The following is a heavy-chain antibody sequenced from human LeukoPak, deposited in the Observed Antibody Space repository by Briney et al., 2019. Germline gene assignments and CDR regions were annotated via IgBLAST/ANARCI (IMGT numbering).Heavy chain of an antibody. CDR2: ISYDGSVQ. CDR1: GFTFSHYA. V-gene: IGHV3-30*04. Sequence: PGGSLRLPCAASGFTFSHYAMYWVRQAPGKGLEWVALISYDGSVQYYADSVKGRFTISRDSPKNTLYLQMNSLRPEDTAVYYCARERTGSYAEYWGQGTLVTVSS. D-gene: IGHD3/OR15-3a*01. J-gene: IGHJ4*02. CDR3: ARERTGSYAEY.